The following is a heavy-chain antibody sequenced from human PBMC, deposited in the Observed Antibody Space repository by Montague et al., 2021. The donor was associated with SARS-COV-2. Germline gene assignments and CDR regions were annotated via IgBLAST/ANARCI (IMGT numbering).Heavy chain of an antibody. J-gene: IGHJ3*02. Sequence: SETLSLTCAVSGGSIRSSNWWSWVRQPPGKGLEWIGEIYHSGSTNYNPSLKSRVTITVDKSKDQFSLKLGSVTAANTAVYYCARGYRRITIFGVVIYDAFDIWGQGTMVTVSS. CDR1: GGSIRSSNW. CDR3: ARGYRRITIFGVVIYDAFDI. D-gene: IGHD3-3*01. CDR2: IYHSGST. V-gene: IGHV4-4*02.